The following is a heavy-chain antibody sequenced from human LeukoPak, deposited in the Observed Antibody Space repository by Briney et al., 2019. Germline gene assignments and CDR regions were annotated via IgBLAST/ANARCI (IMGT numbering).Heavy chain of an antibody. D-gene: IGHD6-13*01. CDR1: GGSISSSSYY. CDR3: ARESGIAAAGIFYY. V-gene: IGHV4-39*07. J-gene: IGHJ4*02. CDR2: NYYSGST. Sequence: PSETLSLTCTVSGGSISSSSYYWGWLRQPPGKGLEWIGSNYYSGSTYYNPSLKSRVTISVDTSNNQFSLKLSSVTAADTAVYYCARESGIAAAGIFYYWGQGTLVTVSS.